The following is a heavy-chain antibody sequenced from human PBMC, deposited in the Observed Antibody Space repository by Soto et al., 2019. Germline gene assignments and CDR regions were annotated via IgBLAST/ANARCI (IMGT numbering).Heavy chain of an antibody. Sequence: SETLSLTCTVSGGSISSGGYYWSWIRQHPGKGLEWIGYIYSSGVTYYDPSLKSRVTMSVDMSKNQFSLRLSSVTAADTAVYYCATKPNGLYYFDYWGQGTLVTVSS. V-gene: IGHV4-31*03. CDR1: GGSISSGGYY. CDR3: ATKPNGLYYFDY. J-gene: IGHJ4*02. D-gene: IGHD2-8*01. CDR2: IYSSGVT.